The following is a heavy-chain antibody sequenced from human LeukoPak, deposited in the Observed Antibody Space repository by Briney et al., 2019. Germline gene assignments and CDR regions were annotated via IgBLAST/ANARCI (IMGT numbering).Heavy chain of an antibody. J-gene: IGHJ5*02. CDR2: ITGSGTYI. V-gene: IGHV3-21*01. CDR1: RFTFSSYS. CDR3: ARARTGGTWSFDP. D-gene: IGHD2-15*01. Sequence: PGGSLRLSCAASRFTFSSYSMNWVRQAPGKGLEWVSSITGSGTYIYYVDSVKGRFTISRDNAKNSLYLQMNSLRAEDTAVYYCARARTGGTWSFDPWGQGTLVTVSS.